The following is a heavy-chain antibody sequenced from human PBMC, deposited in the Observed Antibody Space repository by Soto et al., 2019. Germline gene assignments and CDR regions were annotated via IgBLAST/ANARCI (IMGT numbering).Heavy chain of an antibody. CDR3: ARQSYGDYVKDWFDP. D-gene: IGHD4-17*01. Sequence: SETLSLTCSVSGGSISSSSYYWGWIRQPPGKGLEWIGSIYYSGSTYYNPSLKSRVTISVDTSKNHFSLKLSSVTAADTALYYCARQSYGDYVKDWFDPWGQGTLVTVSS. J-gene: IGHJ5*02. CDR1: GGSISSSSYY. CDR2: IYYSGST. V-gene: IGHV4-39*01.